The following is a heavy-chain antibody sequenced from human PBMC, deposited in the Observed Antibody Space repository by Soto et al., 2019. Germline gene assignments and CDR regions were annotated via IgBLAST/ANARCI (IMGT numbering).Heavy chain of an antibody. CDR2: MNPNSGNT. CDR1: GYTFTSYD. Sequence: ASVKVSCKASGYTFTSYDINWVRQATGQGLEWMGWMNPNSGNTGYAQKFQGRVTMTRNTSISIAYMELSSLRSEDTAVYYCARIIDSNPLSGMDVWGQGTTVTVSS. V-gene: IGHV1-8*01. CDR3: ARIIDSNPLSGMDV. D-gene: IGHD4-4*01. J-gene: IGHJ6*02.